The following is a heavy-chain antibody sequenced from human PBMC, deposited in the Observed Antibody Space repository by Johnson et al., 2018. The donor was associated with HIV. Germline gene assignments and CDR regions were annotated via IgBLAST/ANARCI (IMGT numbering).Heavy chain of an antibody. CDR1: GFTFSSYD. D-gene: IGHD3-10*01. CDR3: AKFEGFITVNRVVGDAFDI. J-gene: IGHJ3*02. V-gene: IGHV3-13*01. CDR2: IGTAGDT. Sequence: VQLVESGGGLVQPGGSLRLSCAASGFTFSSYDMHWVRQATGKGLEWVSAIGTAGDTYYPGSVKGRFTISSENAKNSLYLQMNSLRAEDTAVYFCAKFEGFITVNRVVGDAFDIWGQGTMVSVSS.